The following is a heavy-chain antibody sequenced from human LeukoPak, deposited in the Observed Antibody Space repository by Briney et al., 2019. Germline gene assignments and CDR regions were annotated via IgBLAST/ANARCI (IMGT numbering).Heavy chain of an antibody. J-gene: IGHJ4*02. CDR3: AREAKPVVVVAAGPGY. V-gene: IGHV1-2*02. D-gene: IGHD2-15*01. CDR2: INPNSGGT. CDR1: GYTFTGYY. Sequence: ASVRVSCKASGYTFTGYYMHWVRQAPGQGLEWMGWINPNSGGTNYAQKFQGRVTMTRDTSISTVYMELSSLRSEDTAVYYCAREAKPVVVVAAGPGYWGQGTLVTVSS.